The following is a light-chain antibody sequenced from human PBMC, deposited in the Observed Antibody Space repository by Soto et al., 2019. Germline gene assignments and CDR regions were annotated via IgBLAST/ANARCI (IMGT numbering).Light chain of an antibody. J-gene: IGKJ1*01. CDR1: QSISSW. CDR3: QQYNDNWT. Sequence: DIQMTQSPSTPSASVGDRVTITCRASQSISSWLAWYQQKPGKAPKLLIYKASTLQSGVPSRFSGSGSGTEFTLAISSLQPDDSTTYYCQQYNDNWTFGQGTKVDIK. CDR2: KAS. V-gene: IGKV1-5*03.